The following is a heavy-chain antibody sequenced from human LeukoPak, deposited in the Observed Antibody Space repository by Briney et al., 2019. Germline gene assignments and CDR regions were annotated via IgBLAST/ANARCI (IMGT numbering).Heavy chain of an antibody. D-gene: IGHD3-10*01. CDR3: AREGVRTTDFDY. CDR2: IIPIFGTA. Sequence: SVKVSCKASGGTFSSYAISWVRLAPGPGLEWMGRIIPIFGTANYAQKFQGRVTITTDESTSTAYMELSSLRSEDTAVYYCAREGVRTTDFDYWGQGTLVTVSS. CDR1: GGTFSSYA. V-gene: IGHV1-69*05. J-gene: IGHJ4*02.